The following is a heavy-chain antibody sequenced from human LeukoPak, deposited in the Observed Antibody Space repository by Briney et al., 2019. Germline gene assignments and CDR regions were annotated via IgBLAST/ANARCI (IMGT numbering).Heavy chain of an antibody. D-gene: IGHD6-19*01. J-gene: IGHJ4*02. CDR1: GYSFTNYW. Sequence: GESLKISCKGSGYSFTNYWIGWVRQMPGKGLEWMGIIYCGDSDTRYSPSFQGQVTISADKSISTAYLQWSSLKASDTAMYYCARSHSSGWFPSDYWGQGTLVTVSS. CDR2: IYCGDSDT. CDR3: ARSHSSGWFPSDY. V-gene: IGHV5-51*01.